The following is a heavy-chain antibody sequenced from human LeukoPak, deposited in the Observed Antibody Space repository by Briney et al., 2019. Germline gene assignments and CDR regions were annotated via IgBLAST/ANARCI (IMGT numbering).Heavy chain of an antibody. CDR2: IWYDGSNK. Sequence: GGSLRLCCAASGFTFSSYGMHWVRQSPGKGLEWVAQIWYDGSNKYYADSVKGRFTISRDNSKNTLYLQMNSLRAEDTAVYYCAREGKWLQLRYFDYWGQGTLVTVSS. CDR1: GFTFSSYG. J-gene: IGHJ4*02. CDR3: AREGKWLQLRYFDY. V-gene: IGHV3-30*02. D-gene: IGHD5-24*01.